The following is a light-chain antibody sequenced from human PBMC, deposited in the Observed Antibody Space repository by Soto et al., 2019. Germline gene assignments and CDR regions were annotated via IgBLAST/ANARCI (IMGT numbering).Light chain of an antibody. Sequence: QSVLTQPASVSGAPGQSITISCTGTITDIGAYNYVSWYQQHPGKAPKLLIYGVSSRPSGVPARFSGSKSGTSASLAIAGLQAEDEGDYYCQSYDSSLSGYVFGTGTKVTVL. V-gene: IGLV2-14*01. CDR3: QSYDSSLSGYV. CDR2: GVS. J-gene: IGLJ1*01. CDR1: ITDIGAYNY.